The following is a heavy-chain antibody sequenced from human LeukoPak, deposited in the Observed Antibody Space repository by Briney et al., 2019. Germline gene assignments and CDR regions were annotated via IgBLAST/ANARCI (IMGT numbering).Heavy chain of an antibody. J-gene: IGHJ4*02. D-gene: IGHD2-15*01. V-gene: IGHV1-2*02. CDR1: GYTFTGYY. Sequence: ASVKVSCKASGYTFTGYYMHWVRQAPGQGLEWMGWINPNSGGTNYAQKFQGRVTMTRDTSISTAYMELSRLRSDDTAVYYCARSREAAATFNYWGQGTLVTVSS. CDR3: ARSREAAATFNY. CDR2: INPNSGGT.